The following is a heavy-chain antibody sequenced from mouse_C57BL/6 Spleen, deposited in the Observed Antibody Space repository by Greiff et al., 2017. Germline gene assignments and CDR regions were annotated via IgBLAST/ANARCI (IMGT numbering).Heavy chain of an antibody. CDR2: IFPGSGST. Sequence: VKLVESGPELVKPGASVKISCKASGYTFTDYYINWVKQRPGQGLEWIGWIFPGSGSTYYNEKFKGKATLTVDKSSSTAYMLLSSLTSEDSAVYFCARGGNLLGRDFDYWGQGTTLTVSS. V-gene: IGHV1-75*01. J-gene: IGHJ2*01. CDR1: GYTFTDYY. D-gene: IGHD4-1*01. CDR3: ARGGNLLGRDFDY.